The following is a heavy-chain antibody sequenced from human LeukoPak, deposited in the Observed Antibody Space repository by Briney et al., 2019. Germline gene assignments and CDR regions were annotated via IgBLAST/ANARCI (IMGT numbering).Heavy chain of an antibody. Sequence: SETLSLTCTVSGGSISSGDYYWSWIRQPPGKGLEWIGYIYYSGSTNDNPSLKSRVTISVDTSKNQFSLKLSSVTAADTAVYYCARGGVVPAAYYYYMDVWGKGTTVTVSS. J-gene: IGHJ6*03. V-gene: IGHV4-61*08. CDR2: IYYSGST. CDR3: ARGGVVPAAYYYYMDV. CDR1: GGSISSGDYY. D-gene: IGHD2-2*01.